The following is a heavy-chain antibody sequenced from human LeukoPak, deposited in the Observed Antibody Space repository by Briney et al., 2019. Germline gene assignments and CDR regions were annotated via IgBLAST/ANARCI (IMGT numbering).Heavy chain of an antibody. J-gene: IGHJ4*02. D-gene: IGHD3-10*01. CDR2: ISSSSSYI. V-gene: IGHV3-21*01. Sequence: GGSLRLSCAASGFTFSSYSMNWVRQAPGKGLEWVSSISSSSSYIYYADSVKGRFIISRDNAKNSLYQQMNSLRAEDTAVYYCARGGPYGSGSFVDYWGQGTLVTVSS. CDR3: ARGGPYGSGSFVDY. CDR1: GFTFSSYS.